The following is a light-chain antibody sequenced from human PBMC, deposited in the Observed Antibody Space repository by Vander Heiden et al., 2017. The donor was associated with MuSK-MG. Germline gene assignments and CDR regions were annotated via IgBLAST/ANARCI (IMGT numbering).Light chain of an antibody. CDR3: VTWDSTLNAGV. J-gene: IGLJ3*02. Sequence: QSMLTQPPSMSAAPGQMVTISCYGSTSNIGNNVVSWYQQRPGTAPKLLVFENTKRPSGIPERFSGAKSGTSATMGITGLQTADEADYYCVTWDSTLNAGVFGGGTKRTVL. V-gene: IGLV1-51*01. CDR2: ENT. CDR1: TSNIGNNV.